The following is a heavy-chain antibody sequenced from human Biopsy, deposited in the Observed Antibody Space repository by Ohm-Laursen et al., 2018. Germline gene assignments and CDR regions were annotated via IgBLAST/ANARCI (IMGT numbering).Heavy chain of an antibody. CDR2: VYTSGST. J-gene: IGHJ3*02. Sequence: SDTLSLTCTVSGGSLKNYYWSWIRQPAGKGLEWIGRVYTSGSTSYNPSLESRVTMSVVTSKNQFSLKVTSMTAADTALYYCAQDYGLELGGLEAFDIWGQGTMVTVSS. CDR3: AQDYGLELGGLEAFDI. V-gene: IGHV4-4*07. CDR1: GGSLKNYY. D-gene: IGHD1-7*01.